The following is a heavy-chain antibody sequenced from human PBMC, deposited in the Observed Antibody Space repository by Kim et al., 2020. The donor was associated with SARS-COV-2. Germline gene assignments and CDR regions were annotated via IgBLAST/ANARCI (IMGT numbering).Heavy chain of an antibody. CDR2: ISGSGGST. Sequence: GGSLRLSCAASGFTFSSYAMSWVRQAPGKGLEWVSAISGSGGSTYYADSVKGRFTISSDNSKNTLYLQMNSLRAEDTAVYYCAKVRRLRSGWYVREEYYFDYWGQGTLVTVSS. V-gene: IGHV3-23*01. J-gene: IGHJ4*02. CDR1: GFTFSSYA. D-gene: IGHD6-19*01. CDR3: AKVRRLRSGWYVREEYYFDY.